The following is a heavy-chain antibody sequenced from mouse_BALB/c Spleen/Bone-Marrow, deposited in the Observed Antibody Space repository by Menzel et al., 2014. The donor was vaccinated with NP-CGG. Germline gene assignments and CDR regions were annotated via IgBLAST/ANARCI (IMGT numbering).Heavy chain of an antibody. J-gene: IGHJ2*01. D-gene: IGHD1-1*01. CDR3: ARGIYYGGYFDY. CDR2: INPYNGAT. CDR1: GYSFTGYY. Sequence: VQLQQSGPELVKPGASVKISCKASGYSFTGYYMHWVKQSHVKSLEWIGRINPYNGATSYNQNFKDKASLTVDKSSSTAYMELHSLTSEDSAVYYCARGIYYGGYFDYWCQGTTLTVSS. V-gene: IGHV1-31*01.